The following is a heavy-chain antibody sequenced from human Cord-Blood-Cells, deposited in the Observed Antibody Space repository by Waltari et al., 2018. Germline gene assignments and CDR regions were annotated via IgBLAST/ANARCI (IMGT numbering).Heavy chain of an antibody. Sequence: QVQLQQWGAGLLKPSETLSLTCAVYGGSFSGSYWSWIRQPPGKGLEWIGEINHSGSTNYNPSLKSRVTISVDTSKNQFSLKLSSVTAADTAVYYCARGVRITIFGVVINHYYYYGMDVWGQGTTVTVSS. V-gene: IGHV4-34*01. CDR1: GGSFSGSY. D-gene: IGHD3-3*01. CDR3: ARGVRITIFGVVINHYYYYGMDV. CDR2: INHSGST. J-gene: IGHJ6*02.